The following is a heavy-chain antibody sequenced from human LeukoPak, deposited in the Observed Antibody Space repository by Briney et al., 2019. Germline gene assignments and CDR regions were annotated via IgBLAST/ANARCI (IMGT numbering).Heavy chain of an antibody. D-gene: IGHD1-26*01. Sequence: GGTLRLSCEASGFTFSTYGMCWVRQAPGKGLEWVSAISGSGGSTYYADSVKGRVTISRDNSKNTLYLQVNSLRVEDTAVYYCAKDRLGAMMYFDFWGQGTLVTVSS. V-gene: IGHV3-23*01. CDR2: ISGSGGST. J-gene: IGHJ4*02. CDR1: GFTFSTYG. CDR3: AKDRLGAMMYFDF.